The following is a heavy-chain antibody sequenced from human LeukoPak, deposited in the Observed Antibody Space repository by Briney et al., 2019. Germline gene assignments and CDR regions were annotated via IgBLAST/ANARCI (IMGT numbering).Heavy chain of an antibody. J-gene: IGHJ5*02. CDR1: GYTFTGYY. Sequence: GASVNVSCMASGYTFTGYYMHWVRQAPGQGLEWMGWINPNSGGTNYAQKFQGRVTMTRDTSISTAYMGLSRLRSDDTAVYYCARESCSSTSCPTVVDPWGQGTLVTVSS. CDR3: ARESCSSTSCPTVVDP. V-gene: IGHV1-2*02. D-gene: IGHD2-2*01. CDR2: INPNSGGT.